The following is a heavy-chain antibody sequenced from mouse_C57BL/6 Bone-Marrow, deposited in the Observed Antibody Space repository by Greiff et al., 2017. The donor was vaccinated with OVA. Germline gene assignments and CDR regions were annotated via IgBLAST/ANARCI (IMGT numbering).Heavy chain of an antibody. D-gene: IGHD2-1*01. CDR2: IWSGGST. CDR3: ARLLPWFAY. J-gene: IGHJ3*01. V-gene: IGHV2-2*01. Sequence: QVQLQQSGPGLVQPSQSLSITCTVSGFSLTSYGVHWVRQSPGKGLEWLGVIWSGGSTDYNAAFISRLSISKDNSKSQVFFKMNSLHADDTAIYYCARLLPWFAYWGQGTLVTVSA. CDR1: GFSLTSYG.